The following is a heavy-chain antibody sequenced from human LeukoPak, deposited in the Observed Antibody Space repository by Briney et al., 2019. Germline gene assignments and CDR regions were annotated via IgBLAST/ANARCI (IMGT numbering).Heavy chain of an antibody. D-gene: IGHD6-19*01. V-gene: IGHV4-59*05. CDR3: ARRIAVAGYFDY. Sequence: PSETLSLTCTVSGGSISSYYWSWIRQPPGKGLEWIGSIYYSGSTYYNPSLKSRVTISVDTSKNQFSLKLSSVTAADTAVYYCARRIAVAGYFDYWGQGTLVTVSS. J-gene: IGHJ4*02. CDR2: IYYSGST. CDR1: GGSISSYY.